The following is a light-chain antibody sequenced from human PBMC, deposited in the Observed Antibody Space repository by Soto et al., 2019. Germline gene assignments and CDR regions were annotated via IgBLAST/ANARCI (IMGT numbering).Light chain of an antibody. CDR3: QRYGSSPPFT. J-gene: IGKJ2*01. CDR1: QRVSSSY. V-gene: IGKV3-20*01. Sequence: EIVLTSSPGTLSLSPGERATLSCRASQRVSSSYLAWYQQKPGQAPRLLIYGASTRATGIPDRFSGNGSGTDFTLTISRLEPEDFAVYFCQRYGSSPPFTFGQGTKVDIK. CDR2: GAS.